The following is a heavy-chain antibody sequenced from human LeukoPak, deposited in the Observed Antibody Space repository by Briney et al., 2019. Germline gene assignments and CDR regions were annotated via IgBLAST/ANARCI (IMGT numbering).Heavy chain of an antibody. Sequence: ASVKVSCKASGYTFTDFGTSWVRQAPGQGLEWMGWISAYNGNKNYVQRFQGRVTMTTDTSTSTAYMELTSLRSDDTAMYYCARAPSDILTGYSYGMDVWGQGTTVTVSS. CDR1: GYTFTDFG. J-gene: IGHJ6*02. CDR3: ARAPSDILTGYSYGMDV. CDR2: ISAYNGNK. D-gene: IGHD3-9*01. V-gene: IGHV1-18*01.